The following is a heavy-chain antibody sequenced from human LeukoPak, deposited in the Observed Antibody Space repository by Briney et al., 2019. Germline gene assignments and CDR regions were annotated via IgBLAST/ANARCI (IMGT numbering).Heavy chain of an antibody. CDR1: GGTFSSYA. Sequence: GASVKVSCKASGGTFSSYAISWVRQAPGQGREWMGGIIPIFGAANYAQKFQGRVTITTDESTSTAYMELSSLRSEDTAVYYCARASVLEPHMDVWGKGTTVTVSS. D-gene: IGHD1-1*01. V-gene: IGHV1-69*05. CDR2: IIPIFGAA. CDR3: ARASVLEPHMDV. J-gene: IGHJ6*03.